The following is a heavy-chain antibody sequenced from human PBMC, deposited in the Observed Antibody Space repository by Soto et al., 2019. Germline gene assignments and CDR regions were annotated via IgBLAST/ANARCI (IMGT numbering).Heavy chain of an antibody. V-gene: IGHV3-21*04. D-gene: IGHD4-17*01. CDR1: GFTLSRHA. CDR3: ARGLDSGDYVDSFDP. CDR2: IGSRTSDI. J-gene: IGHJ5*02. Sequence: GGSLRLSCAASGFTLSRHAMNWVRQAPGKGLEWVSFIGSRTSDIYYADSVKGRFTISRDNAKNSLYLQMNSLRAEDTAVYYCARGLDSGDYVDSFDPWGQGTLVTVSS.